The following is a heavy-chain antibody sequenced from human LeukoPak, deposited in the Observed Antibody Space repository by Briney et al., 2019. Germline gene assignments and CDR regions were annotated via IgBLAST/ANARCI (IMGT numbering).Heavy chain of an antibody. CDR3: ARGSTGYYGSGSEY. Sequence: ASVKVSCKASGYTFTSYGISWVRQAPGQGLEWMGWISAYNGNTNYAQKLQGRVTMTTDTPTSTAYMELRSLRSDDTAVYYCARGSTGYYGSGSEYWGQGTLVTVSS. CDR1: GYTFTSYG. J-gene: IGHJ4*02. D-gene: IGHD3-10*01. V-gene: IGHV1-18*01. CDR2: ISAYNGNT.